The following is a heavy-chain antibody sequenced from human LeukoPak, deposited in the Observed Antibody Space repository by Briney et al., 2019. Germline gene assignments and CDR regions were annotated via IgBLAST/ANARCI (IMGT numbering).Heavy chain of an antibody. D-gene: IGHD4-17*01. CDR1: GYTFTSYG. V-gene: IGHV1-18*01. Sequence: GASVKVSCKASGYTFTSYGISWVRQAPGQGLEWMGWISAYNDNTNYAQKLQGRVTMTTDTSTSTAYMGLRSLRSDDTAVYYCARDPLRWQTPSDWGQGTLVTVSS. J-gene: IGHJ4*02. CDR2: ISAYNDNT. CDR3: ARDPLRWQTPSD.